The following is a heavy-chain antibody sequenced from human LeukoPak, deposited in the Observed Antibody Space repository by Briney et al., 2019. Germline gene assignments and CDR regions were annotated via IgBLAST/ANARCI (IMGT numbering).Heavy chain of an antibody. D-gene: IGHD3-9*01. J-gene: IGHJ4*02. Sequence: ASVKGWCTASGYTFTGYYMHWVRQAPGQGLEWMGWINPNSGGTNYAQKFQGRVTMTRDTSISTAYMELSRLRSDDTAVYYCARDIAAYYDILNGIDYWGQETMKTVSS. CDR2: INPNSGGT. CDR3: ARDIAAYYDILNGIDY. CDR1: GYTFTGYY. V-gene: IGHV1-2*02.